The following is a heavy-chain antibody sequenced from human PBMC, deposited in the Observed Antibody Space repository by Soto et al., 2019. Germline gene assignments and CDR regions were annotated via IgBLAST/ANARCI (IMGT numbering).Heavy chain of an antibody. CDR3: ARERREYSGYDSGELDY. Sequence: QVQLVQSGAEVKKPGSSVKVSCKAPGDTFSSYTITWVRQAPGQGLEWMGRIIPILDIANYAQKFQGRVTIPADKSTDTAYMELSSLSSEDTAVYYCARERREYSGYDSGELDYWGQGTLVTVSS. CDR2: IIPILDIA. V-gene: IGHV1-69*08. J-gene: IGHJ4*02. D-gene: IGHD5-12*01. CDR1: GDTFSSYT.